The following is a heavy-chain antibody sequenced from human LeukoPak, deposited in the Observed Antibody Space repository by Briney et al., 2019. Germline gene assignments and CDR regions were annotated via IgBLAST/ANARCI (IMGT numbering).Heavy chain of an antibody. J-gene: IGHJ5*02. CDR2: ISAYNGNT. CDR1: GYTFTSYG. V-gene: IGHV1-18*01. D-gene: IGHD5-18*01. Sequence: ASVKVSCKASGYTFTSYGISWVRQAPGQGPEWMGWISAYNGNTNYAQKLQGRVTMTTDTSTSTAYMELRSLRSDDTAVYYCARDGNVLFPVDTATTYNWFDPWGQGTLVTVSS. CDR3: ARDGNVLFPVDTATTYNWFDP.